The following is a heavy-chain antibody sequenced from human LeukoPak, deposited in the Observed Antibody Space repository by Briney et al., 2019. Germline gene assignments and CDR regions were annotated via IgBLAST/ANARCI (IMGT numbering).Heavy chain of an antibody. CDR2: IYYSGST. J-gene: IGHJ4*02. V-gene: IGHV4-59*01. Sequence: SETLSLTCTVSGGPISSYYWSWIRQPPGKGLEWIGYIYYSGSTNYNPSLKSRVTISVDTSKNQFSLKLSSVTAADTAVYYCARDLRGVAFDYWGQGTLVTVSS. CDR1: GGPISSYY. D-gene: IGHD5-12*01. CDR3: ARDLRGVAFDY.